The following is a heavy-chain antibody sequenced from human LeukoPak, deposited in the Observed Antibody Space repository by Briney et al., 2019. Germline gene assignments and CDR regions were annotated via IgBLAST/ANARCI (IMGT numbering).Heavy chain of an antibody. D-gene: IGHD3-22*01. Sequence: ASVKVSCKASGGAFSSYAISWVRQAPGQGLEWMRGIIPIFGTANYTQKFQGRVTITADESTSTAYMELSSLRSEDTAVYYCATNTMNYYDSSGYYPGAGYCYYYMDVWGKGTTVTVSS. CDR3: ATNTMNYYDSSGYYPGAGYCYYYMDV. CDR2: IIPIFGTA. J-gene: IGHJ6*03. CDR1: GGAFSSYA. V-gene: IGHV1-69*13.